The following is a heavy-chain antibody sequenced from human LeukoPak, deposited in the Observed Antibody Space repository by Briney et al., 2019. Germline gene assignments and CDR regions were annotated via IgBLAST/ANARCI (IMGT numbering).Heavy chain of an antibody. Sequence: GGSLRLSCAASGFTFSSYSMNWIRQAPGKGLEWVSYISSSSSTIYYADSVKGRFTISRDNAKNSLYLQMNSLRAEDTAVYYCARERYCSSTSCFDYYGMDVWGQGTTVTVSS. J-gene: IGHJ6*02. D-gene: IGHD2-2*01. CDR3: ARERYCSSTSCFDYYGMDV. CDR1: GFTFSSYS. CDR2: ISSSSSTI. V-gene: IGHV3-48*04.